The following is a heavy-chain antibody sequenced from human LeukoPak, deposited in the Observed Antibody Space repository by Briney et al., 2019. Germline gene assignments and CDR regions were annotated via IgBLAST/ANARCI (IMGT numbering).Heavy chain of an antibody. D-gene: IGHD5-18*01. CDR3: ARAAWIQLSGTETNWFDP. V-gene: IGHV4-59*01. Sequence: SETLSLTCIVSGDSISSYYWSWIRQPPGKGLEWIGYTSHSGSTNSNPSLKSRVTISVDTSKNQFSLTLSSVTAADTAVYYCARAAWIQLSGTETNWFDPWGQGTLVTVSS. CDR1: GDSISSYY. J-gene: IGHJ5*02. CDR2: TSHSGST.